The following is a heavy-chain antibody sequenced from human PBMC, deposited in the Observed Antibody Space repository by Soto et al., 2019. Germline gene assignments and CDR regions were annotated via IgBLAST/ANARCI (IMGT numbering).Heavy chain of an antibody. V-gene: IGHV3-66*01. CDR2: LYSGGST. D-gene: IGHD6-19*01. CDR1: GFTVSSNY. CDR3: AREIASGWNAFDQ. J-gene: IGHJ4*02. Sequence: EVQLVESGGGLVRPGGSLRLSCEASGFTVSSNYMNWVRQAPGKGPEWLSVLYSGGSTYYADSVKGRFTISRDNSKNTLYLLMGSLRAEDTAVYYCAREIASGWNAFDQWGQGTLVTVSS.